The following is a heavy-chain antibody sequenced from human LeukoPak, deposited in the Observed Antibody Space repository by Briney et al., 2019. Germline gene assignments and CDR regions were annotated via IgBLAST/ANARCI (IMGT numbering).Heavy chain of an antibody. V-gene: IGHV3-23*01. CDR1: GFAFSDFA. CDR3: ARASDHSGSYPGDY. CDR2: MSASGSHT. D-gene: IGHD1-26*01. Sequence: GGSLRLSCAASGFAFSDFAMSWVRQAPGKGLEWVSGMSASGSHTHSADSVKGRFTISRDNSKNTLYLQMNSLRAEDTAVYYCARASDHSGSYPGDYWGQGTLVTVSS. J-gene: IGHJ4*02.